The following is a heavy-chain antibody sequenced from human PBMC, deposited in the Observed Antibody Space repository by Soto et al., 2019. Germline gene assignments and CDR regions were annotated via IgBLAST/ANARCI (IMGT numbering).Heavy chain of an antibody. Sequence: QVQLVQSGAEVKKPGSSVKVSCKASGGTFSSYAISWVRQAPGQGLEWMGGIIPIFGTANYAQKFQGRVTITADESTSTAYMELSSLRSEDTAEYYCARVGYDFWSGYPGPIYYYYYGMDVWGQGTTVTVSS. J-gene: IGHJ6*02. D-gene: IGHD3-3*01. V-gene: IGHV1-69*01. CDR1: GGTFSSYA. CDR2: IIPIFGTA. CDR3: ARVGYDFWSGYPGPIYYYYYGMDV.